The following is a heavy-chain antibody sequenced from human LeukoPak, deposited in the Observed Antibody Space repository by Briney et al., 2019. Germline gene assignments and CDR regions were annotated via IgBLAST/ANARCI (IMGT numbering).Heavy chain of an antibody. CDR1: GGSFSGYY. V-gene: IGHV4-34*01. CDR3: ARLRCSGGDCYPNWFDP. Sequence: SETLSLTCAVYGGSFSGYYWSWIRQPPGKGLEWIGEINHSGSTNYNPPLKSRVTISVDMSKNQFSLKLRSVTAADTAVYYCARLRCSGGDCYPNWFDPWGQGTLVTVSS. D-gene: IGHD2-21*02. CDR2: INHSGST. J-gene: IGHJ5*02.